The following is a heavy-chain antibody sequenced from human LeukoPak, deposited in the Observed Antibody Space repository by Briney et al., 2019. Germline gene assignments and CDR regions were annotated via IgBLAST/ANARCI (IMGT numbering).Heavy chain of an antibody. CDR1: GFTFSSYA. Sequence: GRSLRLSCAASGFTFSSYAMHWVRQAPGKGLEWVAVISYDGSNKYYADSVKGRFTISRDNSKNTLYLQMNSLRAEDTAVYYCAKPDYGGYWGQGTLVTVSS. V-gene: IGHV3-30-3*02. J-gene: IGHJ4*02. CDR2: ISYDGSNK. CDR3: AKPDYGGY.